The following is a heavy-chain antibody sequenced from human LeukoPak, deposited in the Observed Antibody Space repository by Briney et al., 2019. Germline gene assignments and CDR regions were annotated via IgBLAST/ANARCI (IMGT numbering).Heavy chain of an antibody. CDR3: ARHSRAAAGLLYYYYYMDV. V-gene: IGHV3-48*03. Sequence: GGSLRLSCAASGFTFSSYEMNWVRQAPGKGLEWVSYISSSGSTIYYADSVKGRFTISRDNAKNSLYLQMNSLRAEDTAVYYCARHSRAAAGLLYYYYYMDVWGKGTTVTVSS. CDR2: ISSSGSTI. CDR1: GFTFSSYE. J-gene: IGHJ6*03. D-gene: IGHD6-13*01.